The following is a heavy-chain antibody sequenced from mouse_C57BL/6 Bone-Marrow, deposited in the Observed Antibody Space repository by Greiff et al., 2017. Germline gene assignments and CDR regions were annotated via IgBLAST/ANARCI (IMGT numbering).Heavy chain of an antibody. J-gene: IGHJ4*01. Sequence: QVQLQQSGAELARPGASVKLSCKASGYTFTSSGISWVKQRTGQGLEWIGEIYPRSGNTYYNEKFKGKATLTADKSSSTAYMELRSLTSEDSAVYFCARSDYGNPYAMDYWGQGTSVTVSS. CDR2: IYPRSGNT. D-gene: IGHD2-1*01. V-gene: IGHV1-81*01. CDR3: ARSDYGNPYAMDY. CDR1: GYTFTSSG.